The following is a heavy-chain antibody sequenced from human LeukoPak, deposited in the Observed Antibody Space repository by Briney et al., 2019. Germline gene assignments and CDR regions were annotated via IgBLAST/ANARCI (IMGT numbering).Heavy chain of an antibody. CDR2: IYHSGST. D-gene: IGHD4-11*01. CDR1: GYSISSGYY. CDR3: ARALDYSDNWFDP. Sequence: SETLSLTCTVSGYSISSGYYWGWIRQPPGKGLEWIGSIYHSGSTYYNPSLKSRVTISVDTSKNQFSLKLSSVTAADTAVYYCARALDYSDNWFDPWGQGTLVTVSS. J-gene: IGHJ5*02. V-gene: IGHV4-38-2*02.